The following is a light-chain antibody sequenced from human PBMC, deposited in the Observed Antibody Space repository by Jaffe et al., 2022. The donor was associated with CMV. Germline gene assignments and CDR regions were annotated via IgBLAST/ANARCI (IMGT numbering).Light chain of an antibody. J-gene: IGKJ1*01. CDR3: QQYNSYSGT. CDR1: QSISSW. CDR2: KAS. V-gene: IGKV1-5*03. Sequence: DIQMTQSPSTLSASVGDRVSITCRASQSISSWLAWYQQKPGKAPKLLIYKASSLESGVPSRFSGSGSGTDFTLTISNLQSDDFATYYCQQYNSYSGTFGQGTKVEIK.